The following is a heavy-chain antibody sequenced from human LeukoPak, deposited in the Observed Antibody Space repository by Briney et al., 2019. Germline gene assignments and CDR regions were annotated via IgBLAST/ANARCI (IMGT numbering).Heavy chain of an antibody. CDR2: VYYNGST. CDR1: GGSISSYY. Sequence: SETLSPTCSVSGGSISSYYWSWIRQPPGKGLEWIGFVYYNGSTNYNPSLRSRVTISADTSKNQFSLRLNSVTAADTAVYYCARDCSGGTCYNGILAGMDVWGQGTTVTVSS. CDR3: ARDCSGGTCYNGILAGMDV. D-gene: IGHD2-15*01. J-gene: IGHJ6*02. V-gene: IGHV4-59*01.